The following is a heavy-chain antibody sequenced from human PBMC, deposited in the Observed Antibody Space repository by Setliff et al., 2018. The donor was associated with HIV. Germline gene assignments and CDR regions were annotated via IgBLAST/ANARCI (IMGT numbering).Heavy chain of an antibody. CDR1: GGTFSSYV. J-gene: IGHJ4*02. Sequence: ASVKVSCKASGGTFSSYVISWVRQAPGQGPEWMGGIIPMYGVTNYAQKFQGRVTITTDESTSTAYMELSSLRSEDTAVYYCAKEVGGSYALGSKVLDSWGQGTLVTVSS. CDR3: AKEVGGSYALGSKVLDS. CDR2: IIPMYGVT. D-gene: IGHD3-16*01. V-gene: IGHV1-69*05.